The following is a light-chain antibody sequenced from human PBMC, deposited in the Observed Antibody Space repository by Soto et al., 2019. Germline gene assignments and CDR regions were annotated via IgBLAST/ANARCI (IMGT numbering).Light chain of an antibody. J-gene: IGKJ3*01. Sequence: IQLTQSPSSLSTSVGDRVTITCRASQGIRSFLAWHQQKPGRDPKPLIYGASTLQSGVLSRFSGNGSGKDFTRTISCLQPDDFATYYCQQLNSFSIAFGAGTKEEI. V-gene: IGKV1-9*01. CDR1: QGIRSF. CDR2: GAS. CDR3: QQLNSFSIA.